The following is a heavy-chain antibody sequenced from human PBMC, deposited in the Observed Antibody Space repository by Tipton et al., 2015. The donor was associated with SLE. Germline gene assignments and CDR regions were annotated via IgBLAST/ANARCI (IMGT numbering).Heavy chain of an antibody. CDR1: GFNFDDYA. V-gene: IGHV3-9*01. CDR2: ISWNSDYI. Sequence: SLRLSCAASGFNFDDYAMHWVRQVPGKGLEWVSGISWNSDYIIYADSVKGRFTISRDNAKNSVSLQMNSLRVEDTAIYYCARSDVHDLDYWGQGSLVTVST. J-gene: IGHJ4*02. D-gene: IGHD3-16*01. CDR3: ARSDVHDLDY.